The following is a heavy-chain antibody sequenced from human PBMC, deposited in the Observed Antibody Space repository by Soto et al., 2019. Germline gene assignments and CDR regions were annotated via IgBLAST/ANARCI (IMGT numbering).Heavy chain of an antibody. D-gene: IGHD6-6*01. Sequence: EVQLLESGGGLVQPGGSLRLSCAASGFTFSNYAMSWVRQSPGKGLEWVSAIPGSGGSTYYTGSVKGRFTISRDNSKNTLYLQMNSLRVEDTAVYYCAKIGSSSSVSLPLVLLDYWGQGALVTVSS. CDR2: IPGSGGST. J-gene: IGHJ4*02. V-gene: IGHV3-23*01. CDR1: GFTFSNYA. CDR3: AKIGSSSSVSLPLVLLDY.